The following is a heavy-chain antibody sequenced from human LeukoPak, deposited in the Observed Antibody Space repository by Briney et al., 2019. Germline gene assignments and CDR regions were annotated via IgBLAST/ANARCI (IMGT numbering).Heavy chain of an antibody. V-gene: IGHV5-51*01. J-gene: IGHJ3*02. Sequence: GESLKISCKGSGYSFTSYWIGWVRQMPGKGLEWMGIIYPGDSDTRYSPSFQGQVTISADKSISTAYLQWSSLKASDTAMYYCAREGSGSWYLPHLSQSDAFDIWGQGTMVTVSS. CDR2: IYPGDSDT. CDR1: GYSFTSYW. D-gene: IGHD3-10*01. CDR3: AREGSGSWYLPHLSQSDAFDI.